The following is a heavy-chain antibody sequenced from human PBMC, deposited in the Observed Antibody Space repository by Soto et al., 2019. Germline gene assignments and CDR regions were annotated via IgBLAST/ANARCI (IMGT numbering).Heavy chain of an antibody. V-gene: IGHV1-58*01. J-gene: IGHJ6*02. Sequence: QMQLVQSGPEVKKPGTSVKVSCKASGFTFTSSAVQWVRQARGQRLEWIGWIVVGSGNTNYAQKFQERVTITRDMSTITAYMELSSLRSEDTAVYYCAVQGVAAAGTRYYYYGMDVWGQGTTVTVSS. D-gene: IGHD6-13*01. CDR2: IVVGSGNT. CDR3: AVQGVAAAGTRYYYYGMDV. CDR1: GFTFTSSA.